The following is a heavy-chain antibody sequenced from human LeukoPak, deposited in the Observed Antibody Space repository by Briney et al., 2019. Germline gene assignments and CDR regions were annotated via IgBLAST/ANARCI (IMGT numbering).Heavy chain of an antibody. Sequence: PGGSLRLSCAASGFTFSTYWMTWVRQAPGKGLEWVANIKEEGSEKYYVDSVKGRCTISRDNAKNSLYLQMNTLRAEDTAVYYCTRDTGCSGGTCYSFYDSWGQGTLVTVSS. CDR3: TRDTGCSGGTCYSFYDS. V-gene: IGHV3-7*01. CDR1: GFTFSTYW. CDR2: IKEEGSEK. D-gene: IGHD2-15*01. J-gene: IGHJ4*02.